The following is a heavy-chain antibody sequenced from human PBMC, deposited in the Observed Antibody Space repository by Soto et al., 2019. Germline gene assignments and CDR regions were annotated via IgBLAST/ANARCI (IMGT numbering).Heavy chain of an antibody. Sequence: ASVKVSCKASGYTFSSYAISWVRQAPGQGLEWMGIINPSDGSTSYAQKFQGRVTMTRDTSTSTVYMELSSLRSEDTAVYYCARSYYYDSSGYHIPTYFDYWGQGTLVTVSS. CDR3: ARSYYYDSSGYHIPTYFDY. D-gene: IGHD3-22*01. J-gene: IGHJ4*02. V-gene: IGHV1-46*03. CDR2: INPSDGST. CDR1: GYTFSSYA.